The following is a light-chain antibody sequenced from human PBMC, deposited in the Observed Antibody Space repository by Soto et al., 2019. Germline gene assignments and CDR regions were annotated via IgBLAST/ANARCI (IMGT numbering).Light chain of an antibody. CDR1: QSVSSSY. J-gene: IGKJ1*01. CDR2: GAS. Sequence: EILLTQSPGTRSLSPGERATLSCRSSQSVSSSYLAWYQQKPGQAPRLLIYGASSRATGIPDRFSGSGSGTGFTLTISSLQPEDFATYYCQQLNSYPPTFGQGTKVDIK. V-gene: IGKV3-20*01. CDR3: QQLNSYPPT.